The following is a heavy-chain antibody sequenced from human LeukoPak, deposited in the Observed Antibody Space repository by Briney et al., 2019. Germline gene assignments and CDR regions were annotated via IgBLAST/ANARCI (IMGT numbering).Heavy chain of an antibody. CDR2: INHSGST. J-gene: IGHJ4*02. CDR1: GGSFSGYY. CDR3: ARGTVLRYFDWLLKGGYFDY. D-gene: IGHD3-9*01. V-gene: IGHV4-34*01. Sequence: SETLSLTCAVYGGSFSGYYWSWIRQPPGKGLEWIGEINHSGSTNYNPSLKSRVTISVDTSKNQFSLKLSSVTAADTAVYYCARGTVLRYFDWLLKGGYFDYWGQGTLVTVSS.